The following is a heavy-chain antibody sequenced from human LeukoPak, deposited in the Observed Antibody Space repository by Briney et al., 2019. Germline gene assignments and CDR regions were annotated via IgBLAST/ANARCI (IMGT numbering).Heavy chain of an antibody. J-gene: IGHJ4*02. CDR1: GFTFSNAW. CDR2: IKSKTDGGTT. D-gene: IGHD3-22*01. CDR3: TTVVWGSGYYYFDY. V-gene: IGHV3-15*01. Sequence: PGGSLRLSCAASGFTFSNAWMSWVRQAPGKGLEWVGRIKSKTDGGTTDYVAPVKGRFTISRDDSKNTLYLQMNSLKTEDTAVYYCTTVVWGSGYYYFDYWGQGTLVTVSS.